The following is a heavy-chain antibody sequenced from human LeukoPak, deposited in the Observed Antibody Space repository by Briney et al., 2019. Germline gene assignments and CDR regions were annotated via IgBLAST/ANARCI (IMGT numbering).Heavy chain of an antibody. V-gene: IGHV1-2*02. J-gene: IGHJ4*02. CDR3: ARTYYYDSSGYYFDY. CDR2: INPNSGGT. Sequence: ASVKVSCKASGYTFTGYYIHWVRQAPGQGLEWMGWINPNSGGTKYAQRFQGRVTMTRDTSISTAYMELSRLRSDDTAVYYCARTYYYDSSGYYFDYWGQGTLATVSS. D-gene: IGHD3-22*01. CDR1: GYTFTGYY.